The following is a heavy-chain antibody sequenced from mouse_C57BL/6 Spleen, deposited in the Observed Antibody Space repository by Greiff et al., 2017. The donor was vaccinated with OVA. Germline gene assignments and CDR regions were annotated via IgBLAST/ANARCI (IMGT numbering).Heavy chain of an antibody. D-gene: IGHD6-2*01. V-gene: IGHV5-17*01. CDR3: ARRESLRAMDY. CDR1: GFTFSDYG. J-gene: IGHJ4*01. CDR2: ISSGSSTI. Sequence: EVQLVESGGGLVKPGGSLKLSCAASGFTFSDYGMHWVRQAPEKGLEWVAYISSGSSTIYYADTVKGRFTISRDNAKNTRFVQMTSLRSEDTAMDYCARRESLRAMDYWGQGTSVTVSS.